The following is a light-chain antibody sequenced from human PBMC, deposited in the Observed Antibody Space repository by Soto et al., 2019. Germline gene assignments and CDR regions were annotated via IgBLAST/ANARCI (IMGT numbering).Light chain of an antibody. CDR3: QQYHSSPYS. Sequence: DIQMTQSPSTLSASVGDRVNITCRASQSISSLLAWYQQKSGRAPNLLIYKASVLESGVPSRFSGRGSGTDFTLTISSLQPDDFATYYCQQYHSSPYSFGQGTRLEIK. CDR1: QSISSL. CDR2: KAS. J-gene: IGKJ2*03. V-gene: IGKV1-5*03.